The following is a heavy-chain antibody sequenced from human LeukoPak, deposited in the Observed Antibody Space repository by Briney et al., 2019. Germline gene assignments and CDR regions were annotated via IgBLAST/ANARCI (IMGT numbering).Heavy chain of an antibody. J-gene: IGHJ4*02. CDR1: GGSIRSSNW. Sequence: SGTLSLTCAVSGGSIRSSNWWSWVRQPPGKGLEWIGEIFHSGGTNYNPSLESRVTISVDRSKNQFSLKLSSVTAADTAVYYCARGRTIAAAGTWVYWGQGTLVTVSS. CDR2: IFHSGGT. CDR3: ARGRTIAAAGTWVY. D-gene: IGHD6-13*01. V-gene: IGHV4-4*02.